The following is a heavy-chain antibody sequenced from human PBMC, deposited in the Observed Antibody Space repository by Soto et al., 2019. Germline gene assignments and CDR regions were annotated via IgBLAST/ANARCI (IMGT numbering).Heavy chain of an antibody. V-gene: IGHV1-69*01. CDR1: GGTFSSYA. J-gene: IGHJ5*02. CDR3: ARHVAVAATVNWFDP. CDR2: IVSIFGTA. Sequence: QVQLVQAGAEVKKPGSSVRVSCKASGGTFSSYAISWVRQAPGQGLEWMGGIVSIFGTANYPQKLQGRVTITADESTRTAYRELSSLRGEDTAVYLCARHVAVAATVNWFDPRGQGTLVTVSS. D-gene: IGHD2-15*01.